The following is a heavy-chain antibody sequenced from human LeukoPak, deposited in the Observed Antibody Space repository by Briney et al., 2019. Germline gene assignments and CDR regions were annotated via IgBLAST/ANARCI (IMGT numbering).Heavy chain of an antibody. CDR3: ARSDYVWGSYRYLDY. CDR1: GGSISSGSYY. V-gene: IGHV4-61*02. CDR2: IYTSGST. Sequence: SQTLSLTCTVSGGSISSGSYYWSWIRQPAGKGLEWIGRIYTSGSTNYNPSLKSRVTISVDTSKNQFSLELSSVTAADTAVYYCARSDYVWGSYRYLDYWGQGTLVTVSS. J-gene: IGHJ4*02. D-gene: IGHD3-16*02.